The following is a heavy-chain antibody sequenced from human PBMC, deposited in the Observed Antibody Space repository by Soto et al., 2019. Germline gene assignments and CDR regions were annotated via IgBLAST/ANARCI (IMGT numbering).Heavy chain of an antibody. J-gene: IGHJ3*02. CDR2: ISSSSSTI. Sequence: PGGSLRLSCAASGFTFSISSMNWVRQAPGKGLEWVSYISSSSSTIYYADSVKGRFTISRDNAKNSLYLQMNSLRDEDTAVYYCARDRPYVWGSYREYDAFDIWGQGTMVTVSS. D-gene: IGHD3-16*02. CDR1: GFTFSISS. CDR3: ARDRPYVWGSYREYDAFDI. V-gene: IGHV3-48*02.